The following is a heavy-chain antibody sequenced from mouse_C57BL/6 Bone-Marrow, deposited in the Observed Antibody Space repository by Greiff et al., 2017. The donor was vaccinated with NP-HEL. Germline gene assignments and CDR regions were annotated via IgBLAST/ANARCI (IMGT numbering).Heavy chain of an antibody. J-gene: IGHJ4*01. Sequence: EVQRVESGGGLVKPGGSLKLSCAASGFTFSDYGMHWVRQAPERGLEWVAYISSGSGTIYYADTLKGRFTIARDNAKNTLFLQMTSLRSEDTAMYYCARRYRGLYYYAMDYWGQGTSVTVSS. CDR1: GFTFSDYG. CDR3: ARRYRGLYYYAMDY. D-gene: IGHD2-12*01. CDR2: ISSGSGTI. V-gene: IGHV5-17*01.